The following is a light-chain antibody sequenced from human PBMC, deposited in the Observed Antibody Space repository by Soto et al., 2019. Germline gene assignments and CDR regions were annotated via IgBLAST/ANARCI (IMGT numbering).Light chain of an antibody. CDR1: QSVNSYY. CDR2: GTS. CDR3: QQYSKWPIT. V-gene: IGKV3-15*01. J-gene: IGKJ5*01. Sequence: EMVLTQSPGTLSLSPGERATLSCRASQSVNSYYLAWYQQPPGQPPRLLTYGTSTSATGIPARCSGSGSGTEFSLTISSLQSEDFAVYYCQQYSKWPITFGQGTRLEIK.